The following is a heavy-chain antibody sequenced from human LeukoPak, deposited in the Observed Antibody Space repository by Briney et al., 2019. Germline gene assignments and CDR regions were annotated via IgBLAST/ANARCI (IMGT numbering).Heavy chain of an antibody. CDR1: GFTFVDYA. CDR3: AKDGGSGYSGYDRLLTVGMDA. V-gene: IGHV3-9*01. Sequence: PGGSLRLSCAASGFTFVDYAMHWVRQAPGKGLEGVSGISWNSGSIGYADSVKGRFTISRDNAKNSLYLQMNSLRAEDTALYYCAKDGGSGYSGYDRLLTVGMDAWGQGTTVTVSS. D-gene: IGHD5-12*01. J-gene: IGHJ6*02. CDR2: ISWNSGSI.